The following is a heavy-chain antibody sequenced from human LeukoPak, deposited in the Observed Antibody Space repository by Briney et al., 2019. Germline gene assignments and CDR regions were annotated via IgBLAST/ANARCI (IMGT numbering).Heavy chain of an antibody. CDR3: TAVYYDFSSGGSCHP. Sequence: PGGSLRLSCAASGFTFSNAWMSWVRQAPGKGLEWVGRIKSKTDGGTTDYAAPVKGRFTISRDDSKNTLYLQMNSLKTEDTAVYYCTAVYYDFSSGGSCHPWGQGTLVTVSS. CDR2: IKSKTDGGTT. CDR1: GFTFSNAW. J-gene: IGHJ5*02. D-gene: IGHD2-15*01. V-gene: IGHV3-15*01.